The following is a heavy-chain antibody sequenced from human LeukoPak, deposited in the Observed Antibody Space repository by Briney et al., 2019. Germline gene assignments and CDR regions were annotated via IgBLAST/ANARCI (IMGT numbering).Heavy chain of an antibody. V-gene: IGHV4-39*07. CDR2: IYYSGST. J-gene: IGHJ4*02. CDR3: ARASHDHYYDSSGYIDY. D-gene: IGHD3-22*01. CDR1: GGSISSSSYY. Sequence: SETLSLTCTVSGGSISSSSYYWGWIRQPPGKGLEWIGSIYYSGSTYYNPSLKSRVTISVDTSKNQFSLKLSSVTAADTAVYYCARASHDHYYDSSGYIDYWGQGTLVTVSS.